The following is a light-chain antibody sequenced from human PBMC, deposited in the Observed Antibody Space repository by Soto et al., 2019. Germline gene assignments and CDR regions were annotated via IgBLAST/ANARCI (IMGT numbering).Light chain of an antibody. CDR1: QGISSY. V-gene: IGKV1-8*01. CDR3: QQYYSYPRT. J-gene: IGKJ1*01. Sequence: AIRMTQSPSSFSASTGDRVTITCRASQGISSYLAWYQQKPGKAPKLLIYAASTLQSGVPARFSGSGAGTDFTLTISCLQSEDFATYDCQQYYSYPRTFGQGTEVEIK. CDR2: AAS.